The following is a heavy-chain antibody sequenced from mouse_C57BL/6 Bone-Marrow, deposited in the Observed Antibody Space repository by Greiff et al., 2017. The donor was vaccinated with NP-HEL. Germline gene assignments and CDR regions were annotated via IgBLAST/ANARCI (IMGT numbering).Heavy chain of an antibody. CDR1: GFTFSDAW. D-gene: IGHD1-1*01. CDR3: TTPPLRYWYFDV. V-gene: IGHV6-6*01. J-gene: IGHJ1*03. Sequence: EVQVVESGGGLVQPGGSMKLSCAASGFTFSDAWMDWVRQSPEKGLEWVAEIRNKANTHATYYAESVKGRFTISRDDSKSSVYLQMNSLRAEDTGIYYCTTPPLRYWYFDVWGTGTTVTVSS. CDR2: IRNKANTHAT.